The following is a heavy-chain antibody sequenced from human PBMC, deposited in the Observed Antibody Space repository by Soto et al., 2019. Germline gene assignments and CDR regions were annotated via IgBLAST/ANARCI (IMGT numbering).Heavy chain of an antibody. CDR1: GYTFTSYY. D-gene: IGHD2-8*01. V-gene: IGHV1-46*01. Sequence: ASVKVSCKASGYTFTSYYMHWVRQAPGQGLEWMGIINPSGGSTSYAQKFQGRVTMTRDTSTSTVYMELSSLRSEDTAVYYCARLIRNPPPTSGVEYYYGMDVWGQGTTVTVSS. CDR2: INPSGGST. CDR3: ARLIRNPPPTSGVEYYYGMDV. J-gene: IGHJ6*02.